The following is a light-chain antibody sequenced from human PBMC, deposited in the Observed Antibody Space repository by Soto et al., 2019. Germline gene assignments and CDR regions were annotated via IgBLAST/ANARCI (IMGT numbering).Light chain of an antibody. CDR1: QNIGTS. V-gene: IGKV1-5*01. CDR3: QQYANVAT. Sequence: DIKISMSPSALSASVGDRVTLTCRASQNIGTSLAWYQQKPVGAPKVLIYDVSTLERGVPSRFSGSQFGSEISLTISGLQPDDFATYDSQQYANVATFGQG. J-gene: IGKJ1*01. CDR2: DVS.